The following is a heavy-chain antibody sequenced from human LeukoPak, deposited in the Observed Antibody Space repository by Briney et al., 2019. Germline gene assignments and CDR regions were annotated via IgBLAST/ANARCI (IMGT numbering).Heavy chain of an antibody. D-gene: IGHD5-18*01. V-gene: IGHV3-21*01. CDR1: GFTFSSYN. Sequence: GGSLRLSCAASGFTFSSYNMNWVRQAPGKGLEWVSSISSSSSYIYYADSVKGRFTISRDNAKNSLYLQMNSLRAEDTAVYYCARDRGYSYGRGIDYWGQGTLVTVSS. J-gene: IGHJ4*02. CDR3: ARDRGYSYGRGIDY. CDR2: ISSSSSYI.